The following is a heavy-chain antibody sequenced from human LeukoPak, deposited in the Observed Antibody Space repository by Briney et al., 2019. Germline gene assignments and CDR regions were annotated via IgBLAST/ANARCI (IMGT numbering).Heavy chain of an antibody. J-gene: IGHJ4*02. CDR2: IIPIFGTA. Sequence: ASVKVSCKASGGTFSSYAISWVRQAPGQGLEWMGGIIPIFGTASYAQKFQGRVTITADESTSTAYMELSSLRSEDTAVYYCARGLTDYDFWSGSPFDYWGQGTLVTVSS. V-gene: IGHV1-69*13. CDR3: ARGLTDYDFWSGSPFDY. D-gene: IGHD3-3*01. CDR1: GGTFSSYA.